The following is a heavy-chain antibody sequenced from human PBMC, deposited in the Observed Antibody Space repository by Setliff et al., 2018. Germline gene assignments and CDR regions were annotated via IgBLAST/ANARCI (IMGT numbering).Heavy chain of an antibody. J-gene: IGHJ6*03. CDR1: GDSISSSN. Sequence: ETLSLTCAVSGDSISSSNWWNWVRQAPGKGLEWVSYISSSSSTIYYADSVKGRFTISRDNAKNSLYLQMNSLRAEDTAVYHCARGPTIFGAIYYMDVWGKGTTVTVSS. CDR2: ISSSSSTI. V-gene: IGHV3-48*01. D-gene: IGHD3-3*01. CDR3: ARGPTIFGAIYYMDV.